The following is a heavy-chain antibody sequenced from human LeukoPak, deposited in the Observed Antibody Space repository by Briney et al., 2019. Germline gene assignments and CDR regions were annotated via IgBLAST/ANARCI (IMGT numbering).Heavy chain of an antibody. V-gene: IGHV3-23*01. CDR2: ISGSGGST. D-gene: IGHD3-10*01. CDR1: GFTFSSYA. Sequence: GGSLRLSCAASGFTFSSYAMSWVRQAPGKGLEWVPAISGSGGSTYYADSVKGRFTISRDNSKNTLYLQMNSLRAEDTAVYYCAKLPRGYGSGSYYSTLSDYWGQGTLVTVSS. J-gene: IGHJ4*02. CDR3: AKLPRGYGSGSYYSTLSDY.